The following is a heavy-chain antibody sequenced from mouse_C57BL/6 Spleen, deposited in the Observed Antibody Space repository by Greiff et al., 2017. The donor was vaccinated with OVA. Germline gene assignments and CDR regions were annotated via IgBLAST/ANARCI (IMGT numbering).Heavy chain of an antibody. CDR3: ARGDYDSPFAY. CDR1: GYSITSGYY. Sequence: ESGPGLVKPSQSLSLTCSVTGYSITSGYYWNWIRQFPGNKLEWMGYISYDGSNNYNPSLKNRISITRNTSKNQFFLKLNAVTTEDTASYYGARGDYDSPFAYWGQGTLVTVSA. J-gene: IGHJ3*01. D-gene: IGHD2-4*01. V-gene: IGHV3-6*01. CDR2: ISYDGSN.